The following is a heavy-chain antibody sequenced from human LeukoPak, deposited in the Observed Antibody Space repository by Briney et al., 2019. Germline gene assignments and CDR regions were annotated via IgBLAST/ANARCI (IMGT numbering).Heavy chain of an antibody. CDR1: GFTSNNYA. CDR3: AKDWTTVVSPKGYYFDS. D-gene: IGHD4-23*01. J-gene: IGHJ4*02. CDR2: ISTTGGST. Sequence: GGSLRLSCAASGFTSNNYAMSWVRRAPGKGLEWVSGISTTGGSTYYADSVKGRFTISRDNSNNTLSLQMNSLRGEDTAIYYCAKDWTTVVSPKGYYFDSWGQGNLVIVSS. V-gene: IGHV3-23*01.